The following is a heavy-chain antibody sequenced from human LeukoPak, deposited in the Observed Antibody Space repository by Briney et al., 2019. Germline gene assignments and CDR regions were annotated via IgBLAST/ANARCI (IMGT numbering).Heavy chain of an antibody. CDR3: AREDRYCSSTSCFYYYYGMDV. CDR1: GFTFSSYG. CDR2: IWYDGSNK. Sequence: GGSLRLSCAASGFTFSSYGMHWVRQAPGKGLEWVAVIWYDGSNKYYADSVKGRFTISRDNSKNTLYLQMNSLRAEDTAVYYCAREDRYCSSTSCFYYYYGMDVWGQGTTVTVSS. J-gene: IGHJ6*02. V-gene: IGHV3-33*01. D-gene: IGHD2-2*01.